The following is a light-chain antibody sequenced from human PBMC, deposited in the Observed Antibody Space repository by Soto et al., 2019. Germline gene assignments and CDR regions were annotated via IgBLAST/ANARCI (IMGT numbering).Light chain of an antibody. Sequence: VLTQSPGTLSLSPGGSATLSXRASQNINNNYLAWYQHKPGQAPRXXMYDASLRATGVPDRFSGSGAGTDFTLTITRLEPDDSAVYYCQQHGISHITFGQGTRLEIK. J-gene: IGKJ5*01. CDR2: DAS. V-gene: IGKV3-20*01. CDR3: QQHGISHIT. CDR1: QNINNNY.